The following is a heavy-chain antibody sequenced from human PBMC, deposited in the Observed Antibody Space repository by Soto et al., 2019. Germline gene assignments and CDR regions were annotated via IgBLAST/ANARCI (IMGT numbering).Heavy chain of an antibody. D-gene: IGHD2-15*01. Sequence: EVQLVESGGDLVQPGGSLRLSCAASGVTFSSHWMSWVRQAPGKGLEWVANIKGDGSEKYYVDSVKGRFTISRDTATNSLYLQMSSLSGEDTALYYCARIVSWGQGTLVTVSS. J-gene: IGHJ4*02. CDR2: IKGDGSEK. CDR1: GVTFSSHW. V-gene: IGHV3-7*02. CDR3: ARIVS.